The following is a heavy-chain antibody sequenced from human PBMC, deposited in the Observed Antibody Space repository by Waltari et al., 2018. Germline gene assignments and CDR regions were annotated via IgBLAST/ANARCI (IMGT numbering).Heavy chain of an antibody. D-gene: IGHD3-16*02. V-gene: IGHV3-21*01. Sequence: EVQLVESGGGLVKPGGSLRLSCAASGFTFSSYSMNWVRQAPGKGLEWVSSISSSSSYIYYADSGKGRFTISRDNAKNSLYLQMNSLRAEDTAVYYCARGDYDYIWGSYRRPPDYWGQGTLVTVSS. J-gene: IGHJ4*02. CDR1: GFTFSSYS. CDR2: ISSSSSYI. CDR3: ARGDYDYIWGSYRRPPDY.